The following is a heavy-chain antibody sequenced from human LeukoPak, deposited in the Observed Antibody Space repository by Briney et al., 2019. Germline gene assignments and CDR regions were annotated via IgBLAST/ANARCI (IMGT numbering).Heavy chain of an antibody. CDR2: IVVGSGNT. J-gene: IGHJ4*02. V-gene: IGHV1-58*01. CDR1: GFTFTSSA. Sequence: SVKVSCKASGFTFTSSAVQWVRQARGQRLEWIGWIVVGSGNTNYAQKFQERVTITRDMSTSTAYMELSSLRSEDTAVYYCAAVSSSLLGFDYWGQGTLVTVSS. D-gene: IGHD6-6*01. CDR3: AAVSSSLLGFDY.